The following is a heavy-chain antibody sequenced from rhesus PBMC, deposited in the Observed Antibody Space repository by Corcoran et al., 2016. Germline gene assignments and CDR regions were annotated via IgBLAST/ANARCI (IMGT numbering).Heavy chain of an antibody. Sequence: QVTLKESGPALVKPNQTLTLTCHFSGLSLTTSGMGVGWVRQPPGKALEWLAFIYWVDDKRYSTSLKTRVTISKDTSKNQVVLTMTNMDPVDTATYYCTRRPTWGFEFDFWGQGVLVTVSS. J-gene: IGHJ4*01. CDR1: GLSLTTSGMG. V-gene: IGHV2-174*01. CDR3: TRRPTWGFEFDF. CDR2: IYWVDDK. D-gene: IGHD7-45*01.